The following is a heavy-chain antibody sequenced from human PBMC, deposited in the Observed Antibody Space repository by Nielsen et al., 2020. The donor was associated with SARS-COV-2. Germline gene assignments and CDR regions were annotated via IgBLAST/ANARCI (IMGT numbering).Heavy chain of an antibody. Sequence: SVKVSCKTSGYTFTGYYMHWVRQAPGQGLEWMGGIIPIFGTANYAQKFQGRVTITADESTSTAYMELSSLRSEDTAVYYCARGRSSSGYYYYMDVWGKGTTVTVSS. CDR2: IIPIFGTA. CDR1: GYTFTGYY. CDR3: ARGRSSSGYYYYMDV. J-gene: IGHJ6*03. D-gene: IGHD3-10*01. V-gene: IGHV1-69*13.